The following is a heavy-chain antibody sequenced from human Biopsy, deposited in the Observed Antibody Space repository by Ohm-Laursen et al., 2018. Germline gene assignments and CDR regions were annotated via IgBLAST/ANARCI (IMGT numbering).Heavy chain of an antibody. Sequence: SDTLSLTCTVSGGSISSYYWTWIRQPPGKGLEWIGDVYYSGSTNRNPSLKSRVTILVDTSKNQFSLKLNSVTAADTAVYYCGRREVVITHDAFDTWGQGIMVTVSS. CDR1: GGSISSYY. CDR3: GRREVVITHDAFDT. D-gene: IGHD3-22*01. CDR2: VYYSGST. J-gene: IGHJ3*02. V-gene: IGHV4-59*08.